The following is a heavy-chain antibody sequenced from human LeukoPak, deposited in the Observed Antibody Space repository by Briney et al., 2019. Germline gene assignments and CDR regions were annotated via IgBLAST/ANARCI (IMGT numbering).Heavy chain of an antibody. D-gene: IGHD6-13*01. Sequence: SETLSLTCTVSGYSISSGYYWGWIRQPPGKGLEWIGYIYYSGSTYYNPSLKSRVTISVDTSKNQFSLKLSSVTAADTAVYYCARAPRGIAAAGSNDYWGQGTLVTVSS. CDR1: GYSISSGYY. CDR2: IYYSGST. CDR3: ARAPRGIAAAGSNDY. J-gene: IGHJ4*02. V-gene: IGHV4-38-2*02.